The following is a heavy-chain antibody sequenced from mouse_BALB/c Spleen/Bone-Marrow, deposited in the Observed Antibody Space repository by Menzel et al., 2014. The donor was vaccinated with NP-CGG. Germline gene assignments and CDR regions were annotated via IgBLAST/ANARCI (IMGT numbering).Heavy chain of an antibody. D-gene: IGHD2-14*01. CDR1: GYSFTGNF. V-gene: IGHV1-37*01. CDR3: GTGGGNYGMDY. Sequence: VQLQQPGPELVKPGASVKISCKASGYSFTGNFMNWVKQSHGKSLEWIGRINPYNGDTFYNQKFKGKATLTADKSSATAHMELLSLTSEDSAVYYCGTGGGNYGMDYWGQGTSDTVSS. J-gene: IGHJ4*01. CDR2: INPYNGDT.